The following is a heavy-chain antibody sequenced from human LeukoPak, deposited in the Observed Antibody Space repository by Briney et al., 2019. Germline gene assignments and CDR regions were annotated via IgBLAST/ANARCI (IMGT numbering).Heavy chain of an antibody. CDR2: IIPIFGTA. CDR3: ARSTVAVAGTGPPPRMDV. Sequence: ASVKVSCKASGGTFSSYAISWVRQAPGQGLEWMGGIIPIFGTANYAQKFQGRVTITADESTSTAYMELSSLRSEDTAVYYCARSTVAVAGTGPPPRMDVWGKGTTVTVSS. V-gene: IGHV1-69*13. CDR1: GGTFSSYA. D-gene: IGHD6-19*01. J-gene: IGHJ6*04.